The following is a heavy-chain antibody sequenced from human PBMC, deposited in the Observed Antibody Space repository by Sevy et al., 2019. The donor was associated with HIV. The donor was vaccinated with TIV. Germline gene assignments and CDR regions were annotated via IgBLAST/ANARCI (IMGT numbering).Heavy chain of an antibody. J-gene: IGHJ4*02. V-gene: IGHV3-23*01. CDR3: AKATRYYYASSGYPQDRYFDY. CDR2: ISGSGGST. CDR1: GFTFSSYA. D-gene: IGHD3-22*01. Sequence: GGSLRLSCAASGFTFSSYAMSWVRQAPGKGLEWVSAISGSGGSTYCADSVKGRFTISRDNSKNTLYLQMNSLRAEDTAVYYCAKATRYYYASSGYPQDRYFDYWGQGTLVTVSS.